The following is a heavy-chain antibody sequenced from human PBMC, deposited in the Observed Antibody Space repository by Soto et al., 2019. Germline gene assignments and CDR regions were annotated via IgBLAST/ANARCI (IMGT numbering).Heavy chain of an antibody. CDR3: ARGGMTTVTLYGMDV. CDR1: GFTFSSYD. Sequence: GGSLRLSCAASGFTFSSYDMHWVRQATGKGLEWVSAIGTAGDTYYPGSVKGRFTISRENAKNSLYLQMNSLRAEDTAVYYCARGGMTTVTLYGMDVWGQGTTVTVSS. CDR2: IGTAGDT. D-gene: IGHD4-17*01. V-gene: IGHV3-13*01. J-gene: IGHJ6*02.